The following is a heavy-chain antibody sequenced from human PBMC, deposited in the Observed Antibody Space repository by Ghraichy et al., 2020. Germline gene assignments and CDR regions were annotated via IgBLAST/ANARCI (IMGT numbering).Heavy chain of an antibody. J-gene: IGHJ6*02. CDR3: ARECSGGSCPWYYGMDV. CDR2: IYTSGST. D-gene: IGHD2-15*01. Sequence: SETLSLTCTVSGGSISSGSYYWSWIRQPAGKGLEWIGRIYTSGSTNYNPSLKSRVTISVDTSKNQFSLKLSSVTAADTAVYYCARECSGGSCPWYYGMDVWGQGTTVTVSS. V-gene: IGHV4-61*02. CDR1: GGSISSGSYY.